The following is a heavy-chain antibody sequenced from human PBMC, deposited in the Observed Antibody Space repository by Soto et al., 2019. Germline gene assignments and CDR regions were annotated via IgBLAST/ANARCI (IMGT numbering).Heavy chain of an antibody. D-gene: IGHD3-10*01. CDR1: GDTFNFYS. Sequence: ASVKVSCKASGDTFNFYSINWVRQAPGLGLEWMGRVNPIVSMSNYAQKFQGRVTMTADKSTSTAYMELSSLRSEDTAIYYCASSYGSGYRAFDFWGQGALVTVSS. CDR2: VNPIVSMS. CDR3: ASSYGSGYRAFDF. V-gene: IGHV1-69*02. J-gene: IGHJ4*02.